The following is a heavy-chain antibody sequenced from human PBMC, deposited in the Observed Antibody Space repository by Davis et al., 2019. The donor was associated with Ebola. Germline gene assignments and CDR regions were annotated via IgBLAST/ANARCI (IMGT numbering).Heavy chain of an antibody. V-gene: IGHV3-72*01. J-gene: IGHJ4*02. CDR2: TRNKANSYTT. CDR1: GFTFSDHY. Sequence: PGGSLRLSCAASGFTFSDHYMDWVRQAPGKGLEWVGRTRNKANSYTTEYAASVKGRFTISRDDSKNSLYLQMNSLKTEDTAVYYCARDYRRYSSSWYYDYWGQGTLVTVSS. CDR3: ARDYRRYSSSWYYDY. D-gene: IGHD6-13*01.